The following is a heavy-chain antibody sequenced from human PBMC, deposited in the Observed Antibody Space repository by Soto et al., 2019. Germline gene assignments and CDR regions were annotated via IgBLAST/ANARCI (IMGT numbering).Heavy chain of an antibody. CDR3: AREDESSGDAGTFQH. V-gene: IGHV3-30*04. CDR2: ISHDGGSE. J-gene: IGHJ1*01. CDR1: GFTFNNYV. Sequence: QVHLVESGGGVVQPGRSLRLSCAASGFTFNNYVMHWVRQAPGKGLEWVAGISHDGGSEHYADSVKGRFTISRDNSKNTLNLQMNSLRAEDTAVYYCAREDESSGDAGTFQHWGQGTLVTVSS. D-gene: IGHD3-22*01.